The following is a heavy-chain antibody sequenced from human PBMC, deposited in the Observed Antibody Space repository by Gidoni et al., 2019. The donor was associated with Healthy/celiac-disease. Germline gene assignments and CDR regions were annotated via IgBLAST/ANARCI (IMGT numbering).Heavy chain of an antibody. CDR3: ANKVTYYYDSSGYGGYFDY. D-gene: IGHD3-22*01. CDR1: GLTFSSYP. Sequence: EVQLLESGGGLVQPGGSLRLSCAASGLTFSSYPISWVRQAPGKGLEWVSAISGSGCSTYYADSVKGRFTISRDNSKNTLYLQMNSLRAEDTAVYYCANKVTYYYDSSGYGGYFDYWGQGTLVTVSS. V-gene: IGHV3-23*01. CDR2: ISGSGCST. J-gene: IGHJ4*02.